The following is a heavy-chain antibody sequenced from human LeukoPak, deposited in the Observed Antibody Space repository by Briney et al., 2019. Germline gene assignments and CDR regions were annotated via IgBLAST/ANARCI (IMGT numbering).Heavy chain of an antibody. CDR3: ARDKDYYGSGSYYNPEGNFMDV. CDR1: GYTFTSYY. V-gene: IGHV1-46*01. D-gene: IGHD3-10*01. CDR2: INPSGGST. Sequence: ASVKVSCKASGYTFTSYYMHWVRQAPGQGLEWMGIINPSGGSTSYAQKFQGRVTMTRDTSTSTVYMELSSLRSEDTAVYYCARDKDYYGSGSYYNPEGNFMDVWGKGTTVTISS. J-gene: IGHJ6*03.